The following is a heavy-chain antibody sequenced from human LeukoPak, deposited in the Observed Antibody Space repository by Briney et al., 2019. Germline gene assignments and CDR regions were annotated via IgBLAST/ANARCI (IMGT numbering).Heavy chain of an antibody. CDR3: ARNHYYDGPGPDY. J-gene: IGHJ4*02. Sequence: SETLSLTCTVSGASTRSHHWSWIRQPPGKGLEWLGYVSYTGTTKYNPSHKSRVTISLDSSKNQFSLNLSSVTPADTAVYYCARNHYYDGPGPDYWGQGTLVAVSS. CDR1: GASTRSHH. V-gene: IGHV4-59*11. CDR2: VSYTGTT. D-gene: IGHD3-22*01.